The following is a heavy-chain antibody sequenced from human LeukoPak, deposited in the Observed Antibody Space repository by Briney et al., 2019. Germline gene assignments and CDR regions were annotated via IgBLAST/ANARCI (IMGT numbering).Heavy chain of an antibody. Sequence: AGGSLRLSCAASGFTFSSYWMTWVRQAPGEGLGWVANIKRDGSEKYYVDSVKGRFTIPRDNAKNSLYLQMNSLRSEDTAVYYCRVYSSSYSYYYYMDVWGKGTTVTVSS. CDR1: GFTFSSYW. CDR3: RVYSSSYSYYYYMDV. CDR2: IKRDGSEK. V-gene: IGHV3-7*01. D-gene: IGHD6-6*01. J-gene: IGHJ6*03.